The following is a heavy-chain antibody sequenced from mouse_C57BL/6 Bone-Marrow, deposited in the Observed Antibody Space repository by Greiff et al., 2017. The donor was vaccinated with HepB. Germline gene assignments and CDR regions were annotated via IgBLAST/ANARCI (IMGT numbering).Heavy chain of an antibody. CDR1: GYSFTDYN. J-gene: IGHJ3*01. CDR2: INPNYGTT. D-gene: IGHD1-1*01. Sequence: EVKLMEPGPELVKPGASVKISCKASGYSFTDYNMNWVKQSNGKSLEWIGVINPNYGTTSYNQKFKGKATLTVDQSSSTAYMQLNSLTSEDSAVYYWARGEIYYYGSSAGCAYWGQGTLVTVSA. V-gene: IGHV1-39*01. CDR3: ARGEIYYYGSSAGCAY.